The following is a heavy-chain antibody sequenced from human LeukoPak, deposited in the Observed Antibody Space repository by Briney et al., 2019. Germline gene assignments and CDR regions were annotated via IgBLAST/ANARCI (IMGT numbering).Heavy chain of an antibody. CDR1: GFTFSDYY. D-gene: IGHD6-19*01. Sequence: PGGSLRLSCAASGFTFSDYYMSWIRQAPGKGLEWVSYISSSGSTIYYADSVKGRFTISRDNAKNSLYLQMNSLRAEDTAVYYCARDSVSGWYQYDYWGQGTLVTVSS. V-gene: IGHV3-11*04. CDR3: ARDSVSGWYQYDY. CDR2: ISSSGSTI. J-gene: IGHJ4*02.